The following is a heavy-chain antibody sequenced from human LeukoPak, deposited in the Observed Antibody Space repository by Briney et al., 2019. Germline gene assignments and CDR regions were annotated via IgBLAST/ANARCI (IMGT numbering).Heavy chain of an antibody. V-gene: IGHV4-39*07. CDR3: AQNGQSGFSFDP. J-gene: IGHJ5*02. Sequence: PSETLSLTCTVPGGSISSSSYYWGWIRQPPGKGLEWIGSIYYSGSTYYNPSLKSRVTISVDTSKNQFSLKLSSVTAADTAVYYCAQNGQSGFSFDPWGQGTLVTVSS. CDR2: IYYSGST. D-gene: IGHD2-8*01. CDR1: GGSISSSSYY.